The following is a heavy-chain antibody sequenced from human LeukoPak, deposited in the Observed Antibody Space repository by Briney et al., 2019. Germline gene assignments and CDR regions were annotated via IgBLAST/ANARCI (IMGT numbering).Heavy chain of an antibody. CDR3: ATRIAAAGTGYYFDY. J-gene: IGHJ4*02. CDR2: ISGSGGSK. Sequence: GGSLRLSVPASEFTFRSYARSGSRQAPGKGLEGVSAISGSGGSKYYADSVKGRFTISRDNSKNTLYLQMNSLRAEDTAVYYCATRIAAAGTGYYFDYWGQGTLVTVSS. V-gene: IGHV3-23*01. D-gene: IGHD6-13*01. CDR1: EFTFRSYA.